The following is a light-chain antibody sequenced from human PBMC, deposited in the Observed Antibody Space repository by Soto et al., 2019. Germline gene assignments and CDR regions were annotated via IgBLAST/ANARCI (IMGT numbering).Light chain of an antibody. V-gene: IGKV3-20*01. Sequence: EIVLTQSPGTLSLSPGERATLSCRASQSVSSSYLAWYQQKPGQAPRLLIYGASSRATGIPDRFSGSGSGTDFTLTISRLEPDDFATYYCQQYNSYPPITFGQGTRLEIK. CDR3: QQYNSYPPIT. J-gene: IGKJ5*01. CDR1: QSVSSSY. CDR2: GAS.